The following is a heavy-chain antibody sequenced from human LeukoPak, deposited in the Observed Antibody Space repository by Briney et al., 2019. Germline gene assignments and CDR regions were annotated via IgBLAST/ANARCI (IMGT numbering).Heavy chain of an antibody. CDR3: ARGRGSENVNWFDP. D-gene: IGHD3-10*01. V-gene: IGHV4-31*03. Sequence: SETLSLTCTVSGGSISSGGYYWSWIRQHPGKGLEWIGYIYYSGSTYYNPSLKSRVTISVDTSKNQFSLKLSSVTAADTAVYYCARGRGSENVNWFDPWGQGTLVTVSS. CDR2: IYYSGST. J-gene: IGHJ5*02. CDR1: GGSISSGGYY.